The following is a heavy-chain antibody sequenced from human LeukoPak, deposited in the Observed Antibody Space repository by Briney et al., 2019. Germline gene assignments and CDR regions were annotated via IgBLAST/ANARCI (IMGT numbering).Heavy chain of an antibody. V-gene: IGHV4-59*01. Sequence: SETLSLTCTVSGGSISSYYWSWIRQPPGKGLEWIGYIYYSGSTNYNPSLKSRVTISVDTSKNQFSLKRSSVTAADTAVYYCARGVLSFDPWGQGTLVTVSS. J-gene: IGHJ5*02. CDR2: IYYSGST. CDR3: ARGVLSFDP. CDR1: GGSISSYY.